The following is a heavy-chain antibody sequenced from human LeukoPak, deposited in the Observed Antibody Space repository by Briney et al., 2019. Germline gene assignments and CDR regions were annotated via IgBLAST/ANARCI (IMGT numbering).Heavy chain of an antibody. CDR3: ARVHRWLQYDY. V-gene: IGHV3-66*01. D-gene: IGHD5-24*01. Sequence: GGSLRLSCAASGFTVSSNYMSWVRQAPGKGLEWVSVIYSGGSTYYADSVKGRFTISRDNSKNTLYLRMNSLRAEDTAVYYCARVHRWLQYDYWGQGTLVTVSS. CDR2: IYSGGST. CDR1: GFTVSSNY. J-gene: IGHJ4*02.